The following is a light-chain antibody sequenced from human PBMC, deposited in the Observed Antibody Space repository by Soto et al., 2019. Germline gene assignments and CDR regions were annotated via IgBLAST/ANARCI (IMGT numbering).Light chain of an antibody. CDR3: GSWDSSLSAYV. CDR2: DDN. V-gene: IGLV1-51*01. CDR1: SSNIGGNS. J-gene: IGLJ1*01. Sequence: VLTHPPSVSAAPGQKVTISCSGSSSNIGGNSVSWYQQLPGTAPKLLIYDDNKRPSGIPDRFSGSKSGTSATLGITGFQAGDEADYYCGSWDSSLSAYVFGTGTKVTAL.